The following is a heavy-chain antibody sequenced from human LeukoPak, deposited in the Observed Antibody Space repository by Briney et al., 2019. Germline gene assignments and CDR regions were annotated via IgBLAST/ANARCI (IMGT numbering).Heavy chain of an antibody. CDR3: ARGYSSKKEAFDI. D-gene: IGHD6-13*01. Sequence: GRSLGLSCAATGFTFSSYAMHWVRQAPAKGLDWVAVISYDGRTKYYADSVKGRFTISRDNSKNTLYLQTNSLRAEDTAVYYCARGYSSKKEAFDIWGQGTMATVSS. CDR1: GFTFSSYA. J-gene: IGHJ3*02. CDR2: ISYDGRTK. V-gene: IGHV3-30*04.